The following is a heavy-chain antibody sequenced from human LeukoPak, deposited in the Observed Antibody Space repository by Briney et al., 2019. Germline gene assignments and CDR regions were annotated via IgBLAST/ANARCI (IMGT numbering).Heavy chain of an antibody. Sequence: TTSETLSLTCAVYGGSFSGYYWSWIRQPPGKGLEWIGEINHSGSTNYNPSLKSRVTISVDTSKNQFSLKLSSVTAADTAVYYCARDLYYYGSGSLADYWGQGTLVTVSS. J-gene: IGHJ4*02. D-gene: IGHD3-10*01. V-gene: IGHV4-34*01. CDR1: GGSFSGYY. CDR2: INHSGST. CDR3: ARDLYYYGSGSLADY.